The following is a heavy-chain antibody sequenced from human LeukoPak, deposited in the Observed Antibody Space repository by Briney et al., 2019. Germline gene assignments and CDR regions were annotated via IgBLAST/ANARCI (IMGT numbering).Heavy chain of an antibody. V-gene: IGHV3-49*04. CDR1: GFTFGDYA. CDR2: IASKTYGGTA. J-gene: IGHJ4*02. Sequence: GGSLRLSCTASGFTFGDYAMTWVRQAPGKGLEWVGFIASKTYGGTAEYAASVKGRLTISRDDSKSIAYLQMNSLKTEDTAVYFCSRDQTPYYWGQGTLVTVSS. CDR3: SRDQTPYY.